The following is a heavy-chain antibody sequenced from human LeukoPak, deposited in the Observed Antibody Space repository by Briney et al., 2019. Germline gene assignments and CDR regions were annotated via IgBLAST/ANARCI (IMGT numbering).Heavy chain of an antibody. CDR2: IKSKTDGGTT. D-gene: IGHD6-13*01. V-gene: IGHV3-15*01. J-gene: IGHJ4*02. CDR3: TTRIAAAGTAFLWDY. CDR1: GFTFSNYA. Sequence: GGSLRLSCAASGFTFSNYAMSWVRQAPGKGLEWVGRIKSKTDGGTTDYAAPVKGRFTISRDDSKNTLYLQMNSLKTEDTAVYYCTTRIAAAGTAFLWDYWGQGTLVTVSS.